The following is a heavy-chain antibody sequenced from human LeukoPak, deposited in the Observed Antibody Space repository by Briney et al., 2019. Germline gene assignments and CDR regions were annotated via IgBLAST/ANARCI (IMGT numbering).Heavy chain of an antibody. Sequence: PGGSLRLSCAASGFTFSIYAMHWVRQAPGKGLECVAVIWYDGSNKYYADSVKGRFTISRDNSKNTLYLQMNSLRAEDTAVYYCAKDMDVYGSGSYYKRFDYWGQGTLVTVSS. CDR2: IWYDGSNK. J-gene: IGHJ4*02. CDR1: GFTFSIYA. CDR3: AKDMDVYGSGSYYKRFDY. V-gene: IGHV3-33*06. D-gene: IGHD3-10*01.